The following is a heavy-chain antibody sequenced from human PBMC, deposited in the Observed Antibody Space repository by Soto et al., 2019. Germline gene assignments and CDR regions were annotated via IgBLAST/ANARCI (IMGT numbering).Heavy chain of an antibody. J-gene: IGHJ4*02. CDR3: ARERDSSGRKFDY. CDR2: IIPIFGTA. V-gene: IGHV1-69*13. D-gene: IGHD6-19*01. CDR1: GGTFSSYA. Sequence: ASVKVSCKASGGTFSSYAISWVRQAPGQGLEWMGGIIPIFGTANYAQKFQGRVTITADESTSTAYMELSSLRSEDTAVYYCARERDSSGRKFDYWGQGTLVTVSS.